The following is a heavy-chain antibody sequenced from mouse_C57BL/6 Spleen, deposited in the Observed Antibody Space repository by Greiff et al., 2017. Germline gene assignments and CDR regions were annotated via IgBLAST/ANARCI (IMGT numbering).Heavy chain of an antibody. V-gene: IGHV5-9*01. CDR3: ARPHYDYDVSWFAY. CDR1: GFTFSSYT. Sequence: EVQLQESGGGLVKPGGSLKLSCAASGFTFSSYTMSWVRQTPEKRLEWVATISGGGGNTYYPDSVKGRFTISRDNAKNTLYLQMSSLRSEDTALYYCARPHYDYDVSWFAYWGQGTLVTVSA. CDR2: ISGGGGNT. J-gene: IGHJ3*01. D-gene: IGHD2-4*01.